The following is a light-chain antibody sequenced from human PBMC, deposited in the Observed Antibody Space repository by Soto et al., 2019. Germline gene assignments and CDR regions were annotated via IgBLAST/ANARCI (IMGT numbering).Light chain of an antibody. Sequence: DIQMTQSPSSLSSSVVDRVTITCLASQSISSYLNWYQQKPGKAPKLLIYAASSLQSGVPSRFSDSGSGTDFTLTISSLQPEDFATYYCQKSYSTPINFGQGTRLEIK. J-gene: IGKJ5*01. CDR2: AAS. CDR3: QKSYSTPIN. V-gene: IGKV1-39*01. CDR1: QSISSY.